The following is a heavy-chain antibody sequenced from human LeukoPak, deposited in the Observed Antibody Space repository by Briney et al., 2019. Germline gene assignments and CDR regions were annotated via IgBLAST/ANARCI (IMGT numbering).Heavy chain of an antibody. CDR1: GFTFSSYA. Sequence: GGSLRLSCAASGFTFSSYAMSWVRQAPGKGLEWVSAISGSGGSTYYADSVKGRFTISRDNSKNTLYPQMNSLRAEDTAVYYCAKSILVTPITTICDYWGQGTLVAVSS. V-gene: IGHV3-23*01. CDR2: ISGSGGST. D-gene: IGHD3-22*01. CDR3: AKSILVTPITTICDY. J-gene: IGHJ4*02.